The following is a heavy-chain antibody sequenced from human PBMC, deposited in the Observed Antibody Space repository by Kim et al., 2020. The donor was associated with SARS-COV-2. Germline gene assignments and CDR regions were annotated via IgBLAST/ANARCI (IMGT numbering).Heavy chain of an antibody. D-gene: IGHD6-13*01. CDR2: INHSGST. CDR1: GGSFSGYY. CDR3: ARSHPPEAGKPLLDWFDP. J-gene: IGHJ5*02. V-gene: IGHV4-34*01. Sequence: SETLSLTCAVYGGSFSGYYWSWIRQPPGKGLEWIGEINHSGSTNYNPSLKSRVTISVDTSKNQFSLKLSSVTAADTAVYYCARSHPPEAGKPLLDWFDP.